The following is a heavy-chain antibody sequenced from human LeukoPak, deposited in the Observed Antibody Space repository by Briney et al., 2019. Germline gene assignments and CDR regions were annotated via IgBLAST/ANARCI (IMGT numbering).Heavy chain of an antibody. D-gene: IGHD3-22*01. J-gene: IGHJ4*02. CDR2: INPNSGGT. V-gene: IGHV1-2*02. Sequence: ASVKVSCKASGYTFTGYYMHWMRQAPGQGLEWMGWINPNSGGTNYAQKFQGRVTMTRDTSISTAYMELSRLRSDDTAVYYCARVVSPYYYDSSGYNYFDYWGQGTLVTVSS. CDR1: GYTFTGYY. CDR3: ARVVSPYYYDSSGYNYFDY.